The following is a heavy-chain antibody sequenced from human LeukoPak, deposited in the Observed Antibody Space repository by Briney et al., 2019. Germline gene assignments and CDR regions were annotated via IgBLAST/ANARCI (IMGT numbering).Heavy chain of an antibody. J-gene: IGHJ5*02. CDR3: ARDTIVGTTNLNWFDP. D-gene: IGHD1-26*01. CDR1: GYTFTNYG. V-gene: IGHV1-18*01. Sequence: ASVKVSCKASGYTFTNYGISWVRQAPGQGLEWMGWISAYNGNTNCAQKLQGRVIMTTDTVATTAYMELRSLRFDDTAVYYCARDTIVGTTNLNWFDPWGQGTLVTVSS. CDR2: ISAYNGNT.